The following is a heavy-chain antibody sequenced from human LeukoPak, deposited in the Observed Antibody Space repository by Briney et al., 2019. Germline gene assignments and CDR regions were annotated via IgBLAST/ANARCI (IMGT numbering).Heavy chain of an antibody. CDR3: AKDPDSSGWYYFDY. CDR1: GFTFRSYA. J-gene: IGHJ4*02. D-gene: IGHD6-19*01. Sequence: GGSLRLSRAASGFTFRSYAMSWVRQAPGKGLEWVSAVSGSGGGTYYADSVKGRFTISRDNSKNTLYLQMNSLRAEDTAVYYCAKDPDSSGWYYFDYWGKGTLVTVSS. V-gene: IGHV3-23*01. CDR2: VSGSGGGT.